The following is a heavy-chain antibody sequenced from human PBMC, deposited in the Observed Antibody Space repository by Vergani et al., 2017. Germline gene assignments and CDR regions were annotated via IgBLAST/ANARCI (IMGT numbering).Heavy chain of an antibody. D-gene: IGHD1-26*01. V-gene: IGHV1-69*01. CDR1: GGTFSSYA. CDR2: IIPIFGTA. CDR3: AIQEDSGSDSGYYYYGMDG. Sequence: QVQLVQSGAEVKKPGSSVKVSCKASGGTFSSYAISWVRQAPGQGLEWMGGIIPIFGTANYAQKFQGRVTITADESTSTAYMELSSLRSEDTAVYYCAIQEDSGSDSGYYYYGMDGWGQGSTVTVSS. J-gene: IGHJ6*02.